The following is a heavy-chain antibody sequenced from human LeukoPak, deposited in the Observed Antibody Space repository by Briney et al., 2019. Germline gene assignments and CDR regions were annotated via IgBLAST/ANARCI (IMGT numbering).Heavy chain of an antibody. CDR1: GGSFSGYY. V-gene: IGHV4-34*01. Sequence: SETLSLTCAVYGGSFSGYYWSWIRQPPGKGLEWIGEINHSESTNYNPSLKSRVTISVDTSKNQFSLKLSSVTAADTAVYYCARFPYNWNWDHDAFDIWGQGTMVTVSS. CDR2: INHSEST. J-gene: IGHJ3*02. D-gene: IGHD1-7*01. CDR3: ARFPYNWNWDHDAFDI.